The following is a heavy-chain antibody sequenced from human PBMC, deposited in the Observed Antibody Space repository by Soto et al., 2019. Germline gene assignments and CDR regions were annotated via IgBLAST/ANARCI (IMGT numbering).Heavy chain of an antibody. CDR1: GGTFSSYA. V-gene: IGHV1-69*06. J-gene: IGHJ4*02. CDR3: ARGVQPSYYFDY. CDR2: IIPTFGTA. D-gene: IGHD2-2*01. Sequence: SVKVSSKASGGTFSSYAISWVRQAPGQGLEWMGGIIPTFGTANYAQKFQGRVTITADKSTSTAYMELSSLRSEDTAVYYCARGVQPSYYFDYWGQGTLVTVSS.